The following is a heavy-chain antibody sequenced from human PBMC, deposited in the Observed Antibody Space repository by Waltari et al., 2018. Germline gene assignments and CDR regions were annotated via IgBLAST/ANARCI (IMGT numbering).Heavy chain of an antibody. J-gene: IGHJ4*02. CDR3: VGWNDPINS. Sequence: EAQRVQSGGGLVKPGGSLTLSCSASGFTISRVWMTWSRQAPGQGLQWVAHIGPDGSDKYYVDSVKGRFTISRDNAENSLLLQMSSLRVEDTALYYCVGWNDPINSWGQGTLVAVSS. V-gene: IGHV3-7*01. CDR1: GFTISRVW. CDR2: IGPDGSDK. D-gene: IGHD1-1*01.